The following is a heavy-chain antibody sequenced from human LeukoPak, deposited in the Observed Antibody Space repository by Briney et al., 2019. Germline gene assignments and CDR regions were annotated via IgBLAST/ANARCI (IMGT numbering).Heavy chain of an antibody. CDR1: GITVRSNY. Sequence: GGSLRLSCAASGITVRSNYVSWVRQAPGKGLEWVSVIYSGGRTHYAASVKGRFTISRDNSKNTLYLQMNSLRAEDTAVYYCARVLSGSGSLYYYYYYMDVWGKGTTVTISS. D-gene: IGHD3-10*01. CDR3: ARVLSGSGSLYYYYYYMDV. V-gene: IGHV3-66*01. J-gene: IGHJ6*03. CDR2: IYSGGRT.